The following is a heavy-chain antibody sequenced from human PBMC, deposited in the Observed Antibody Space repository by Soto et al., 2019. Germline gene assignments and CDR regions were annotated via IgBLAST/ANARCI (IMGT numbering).Heavy chain of an antibody. CDR3: ARVDSSGSYFDS. Sequence: SETLSLTCTVSGGSISSSSYYWGWIRQPPGKGLEWIGCIYYSGSTYYNPSLKSRVTLSVDSSKNQFSLKLSSVTVADTAMYYCARVDSSGSYFDSWGQGTLVTVSS. V-gene: IGHV4-39*07. J-gene: IGHJ4*02. CDR2: IYYSGST. D-gene: IGHD3-22*01. CDR1: GGSISSSSYY.